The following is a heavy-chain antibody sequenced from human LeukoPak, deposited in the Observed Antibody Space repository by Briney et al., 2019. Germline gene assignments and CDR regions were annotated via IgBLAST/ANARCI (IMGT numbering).Heavy chain of an antibody. V-gene: IGHV3-21*04. CDR1: GFTFGSYN. CDR3: AKDREPGHNDMDV. CDR2: ISSISRYF. D-gene: IGHD1-26*01. J-gene: IGHJ6*02. Sequence: PGGSLRLSCAASGFTFGSYNMNWVRQAPGKGLEWVSSISSISRYFYYADSVTGRFTISRDNAKNSLYLQMNSLRAEDTALYYCAKDREPGHNDMDVWGQGTTVTVSS.